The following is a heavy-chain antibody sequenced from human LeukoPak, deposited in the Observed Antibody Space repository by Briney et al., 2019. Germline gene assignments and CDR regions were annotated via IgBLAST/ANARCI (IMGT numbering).Heavy chain of an antibody. CDR2: IYYSGST. V-gene: IGHV4-30-4*08. Sequence: SETLSLTCAVSGDSISTTNYYWGWIRQPPGKGLEWIGYIYYSGSTYYNPSLKSRVTISVDTSKNQFSLKLSSVTAADTAVYYCARGREHIVVVTAIPYFDYWGQGTLVTVSS. CDR3: ARGREHIVVVTAIPYFDY. CDR1: GDSISTTNYY. D-gene: IGHD2-21*02. J-gene: IGHJ4*02.